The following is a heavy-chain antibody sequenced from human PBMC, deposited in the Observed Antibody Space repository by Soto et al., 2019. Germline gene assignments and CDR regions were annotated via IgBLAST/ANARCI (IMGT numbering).Heavy chain of an antibody. D-gene: IGHD3-22*01. CDR2: ISAYNGNT. J-gene: IGHJ4*02. Sequence: ASVKVSCKASGYTFTSYGISWVRQAPGQGLEWMGWISAYNGNTNYAQKLQGRVTMTTDTSISTAYMELSRLRSDDTAVYYCARNYYDSRGLDYWGQGTLVTVSS. CDR3: ARNYYDSRGLDY. V-gene: IGHV1-18*01. CDR1: GYTFTSYG.